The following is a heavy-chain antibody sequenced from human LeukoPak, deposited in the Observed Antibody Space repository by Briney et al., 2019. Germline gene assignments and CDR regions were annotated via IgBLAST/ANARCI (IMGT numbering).Heavy chain of an antibody. D-gene: IGHD4-17*01. J-gene: IGHJ4*02. Sequence: GGSLRLSCVASGFTFSSYEMNWVRQAPGKGLEWVSYISSTGSPTYYADSVKGRFTISRDNAKNSLYLQMNSMRVEDTAVYYCARVDYGDPRAEFDYWGQGTLVTVSS. CDR2: ISSTGSPT. CDR3: ARVDYGDPRAEFDY. V-gene: IGHV3-48*03. CDR1: GFTFSSYE.